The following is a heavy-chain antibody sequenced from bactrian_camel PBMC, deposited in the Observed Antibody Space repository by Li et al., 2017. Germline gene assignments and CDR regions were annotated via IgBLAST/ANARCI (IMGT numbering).Heavy chain of an antibody. Sequence: LVESGGGAVQAGGSLRLSCVASGYIYSSHCMGWVRQAPGKEREGVARIDSRGTTEYVDSVKGRFTVFKGNAGKTLYLQMNSLRPEDTAMYYCAAVAEGRTVEGGVSLWTLFESGYWGQGTQVTVS. J-gene: IGHJ4*01. CDR2: IDSRGTT. CDR1: GYIYSSHC. CDR3: AAVAEGRTVEGGVSLWTLFESGY. D-gene: IGHD3*01. V-gene: IGHV3S53*01.